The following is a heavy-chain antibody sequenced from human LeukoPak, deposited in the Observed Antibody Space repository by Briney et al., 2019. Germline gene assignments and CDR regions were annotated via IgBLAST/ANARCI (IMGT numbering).Heavy chain of an antibody. J-gene: IGHJ4*02. CDR1: GGSFSGCY. CDR3: ARDPANTPETWDFDY. V-gene: IGHV4-4*07. Sequence: SETLSLTCAVYGGSFSGCYWSWIRQPAGKGLEWIGRIYTSGSTNYNPSLKSRVTMSVDTSKNQFSLKLSSVTAADTAVYYCARDPANTPETWDFDYWSQGALVTVSS. CDR2: IYTSGST.